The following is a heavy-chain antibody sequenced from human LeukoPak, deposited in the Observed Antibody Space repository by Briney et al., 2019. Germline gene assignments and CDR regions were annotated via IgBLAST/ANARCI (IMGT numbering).Heavy chain of an antibody. CDR2: IYYSGST. V-gene: IGHV4-59*08. Sequence: PSETLSLTCTVSGGSISSYYWSWIRQPPGEGLEWIGYIYYSGSTNYNPSLKSRVTISVDTSKNQFSLKLSSVTAADTAVYYCARHSEYYGSGSAFDIWGQGTMVTVSS. J-gene: IGHJ3*02. CDR3: ARHSEYYGSGSAFDI. CDR1: GGSISSYY. D-gene: IGHD3-10*01.